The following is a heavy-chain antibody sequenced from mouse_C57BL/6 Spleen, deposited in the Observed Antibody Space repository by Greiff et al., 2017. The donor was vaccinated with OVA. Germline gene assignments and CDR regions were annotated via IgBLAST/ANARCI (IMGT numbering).Heavy chain of an antibody. CDR3: ARRDLYFDY. CDR2: IDTSDSYT. Sequence: QVQLQQPGAELVKPGASVKLSCKASGYTFTSYWMQWVKQRPGQGLEWIGEIDTSDSYTNYNQKFKGKATLTVDTSSSTAYMQLSSLTSEDSAVYYCARRDLYFDYWGQGTTLTVSS. CDR1: GYTFTSYW. V-gene: IGHV1-50*01. D-gene: IGHD3-3*01. J-gene: IGHJ2*01.